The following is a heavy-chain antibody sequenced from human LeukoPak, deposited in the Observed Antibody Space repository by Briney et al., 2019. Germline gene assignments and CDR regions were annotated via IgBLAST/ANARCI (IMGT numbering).Heavy chain of an antibody. Sequence: PGGSLRLSCAASGFTFSSYAMSWVRQPPGKGLEWVSAISGSGGSTYYADSVKGRFTISRDNSKNTLYLQMNSLRAEDTAVYYCAKDRFASGDFDYWGQGTLVTVSS. CDR2: ISGSGGST. D-gene: IGHD1-26*01. J-gene: IGHJ4*02. V-gene: IGHV3-23*01. CDR1: GFTFSSYA. CDR3: AKDRFASGDFDY.